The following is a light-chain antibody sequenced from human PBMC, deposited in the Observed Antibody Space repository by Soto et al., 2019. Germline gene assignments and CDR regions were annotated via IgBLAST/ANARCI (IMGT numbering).Light chain of an antibody. J-gene: IGKJ5*01. V-gene: IGKV3-15*01. CDR2: ASS. CDR1: QSVSRN. CDR3: QQYSSSPIT. Sequence: ELVLTQSASTLSGSAGERAALSCQASQSVSRNLAWYQQKPGQAPRLLIYASSTRATGIPDRFSGSAYGTGFNLTISRLDTEDFAVYYCQQYSSSPITFGQGTRLEIK.